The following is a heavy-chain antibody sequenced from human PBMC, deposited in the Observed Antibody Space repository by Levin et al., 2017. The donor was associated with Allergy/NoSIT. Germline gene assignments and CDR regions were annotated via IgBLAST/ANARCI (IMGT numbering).Heavy chain of an antibody. D-gene: IGHD6-19*01. J-gene: IGHJ2*01. CDR1: GGSISSSSYY. V-gene: IGHV4-39*01. CDR2: IYYSGST. Sequence: SQTLSLTCTVSGGSISSSSYYWGWIRQPPGKGLEWIGSIYYSGSTYYNPSLKSRVTISVDTSKNQFSLKLSSVTAADTAVYYCARHDSGWYRVYWYFDLWGRGTLVTVSS. CDR3: ARHDSGWYRVYWYFDL.